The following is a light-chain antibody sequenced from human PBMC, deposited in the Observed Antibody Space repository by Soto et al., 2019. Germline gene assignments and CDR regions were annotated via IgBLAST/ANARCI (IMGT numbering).Light chain of an antibody. CDR2: DVS. CDR1: SSDVGGYNY. CDR3: SSYSTGGSYV. Sequence: QSALTQPASVSGSPGQSIAISCTGTSSDVGGYNYASWYQQHPGKAPKLVIYDVSNRPSGVSDRFSGSKSGSTASLTISWLQAEEEVDYYCSSYSTGGSYVFGTGTKLTVL. V-gene: IGLV2-14*03. J-gene: IGLJ1*01.